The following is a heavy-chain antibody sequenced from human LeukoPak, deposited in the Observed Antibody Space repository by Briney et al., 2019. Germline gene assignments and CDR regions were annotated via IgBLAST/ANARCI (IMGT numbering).Heavy chain of an antibody. Sequence: PGGSLRLSCAASGFSFSEYGMNWVRQAPGKGLEWVSYISSSSSIIHYADSVKGRFTISRDNVKKSLFLQMNSLRDEDTAFYYCTRVATATTNNWFDPWGQGILVTVSS. CDR3: TRVATATTNNWFDP. D-gene: IGHD4-17*01. V-gene: IGHV3-48*02. J-gene: IGHJ5*02. CDR2: ISSSSSII. CDR1: GFSFSEYG.